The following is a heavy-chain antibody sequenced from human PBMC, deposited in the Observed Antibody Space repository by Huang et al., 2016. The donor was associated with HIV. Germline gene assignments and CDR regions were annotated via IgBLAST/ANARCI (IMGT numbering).Heavy chain of an antibody. CDR1: GGTFSSYA. CDR3: ARARGYYDSSVSYYFDY. V-gene: IGHV1-69*13. D-gene: IGHD3-22*01. CDR2: INPIFGTA. Sequence: QVQLVQSGAEVKKPGSSVKVSCKASGGTFSSYAISWVRPDPGQGREWMGGINPIFGTANDAQKVQGRVTITADESTSTAYMELRSLRSEDTAVYYCARARGYYDSSVSYYFDYWGQGTLVTVSS. J-gene: IGHJ4*02.